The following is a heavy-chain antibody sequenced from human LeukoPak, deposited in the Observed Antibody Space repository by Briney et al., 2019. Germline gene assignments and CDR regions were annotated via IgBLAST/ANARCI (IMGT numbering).Heavy chain of an antibody. Sequence: ASVTVSCKASGYTFTSYDINWVRQATGQGLEWMGWMNPNSGNTGYAQKFQGRVTMTRNTSISTAYMELSSLRSEDTAVYYCARAYYDFWSGYYYYYYYYMDVWGKGTTVTASS. V-gene: IGHV1-8*01. CDR1: GYTFTSYD. CDR3: ARAYYDFWSGYYYYYYYYMDV. D-gene: IGHD3-3*01. J-gene: IGHJ6*03. CDR2: MNPNSGNT.